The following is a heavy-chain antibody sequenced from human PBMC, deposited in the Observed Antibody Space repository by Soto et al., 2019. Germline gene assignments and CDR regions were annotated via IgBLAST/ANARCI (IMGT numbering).Heavy chain of an antibody. CDR3: ARELRSSGWFDY. J-gene: IGHJ4*02. V-gene: IGHV1-69*08. CDR2: IIPILGIA. Sequence: QVQLVQSGAEVKKPGSSVKVFCKASGGTFSSYTISWVRQAPGQGLEWMGRIIPILGIANYAQKFQGRVTITADKSTSTAYMELSSLRSEDTAVYYCARELRSSGWFDYWGQGTLVTVSS. D-gene: IGHD6-19*01. CDR1: GGTFSSYT.